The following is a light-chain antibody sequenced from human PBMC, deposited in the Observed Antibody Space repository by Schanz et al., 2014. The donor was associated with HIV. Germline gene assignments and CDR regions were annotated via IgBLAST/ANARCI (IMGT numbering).Light chain of an antibody. CDR3: QRYNSFSHT. CDR2: DAS. J-gene: IGKJ2*01. CDR1: QGINSA. V-gene: IGKV1-13*02. Sequence: AIQLTQSPSSLSASVGDRVTITCRASQGINSALAWYQQKPGRPPKLLIYDASSLQSGVPSRFRGSGSGTDFTLAISSLHPEDFATYYCQRYNSFSHTFGQGTKLDIK.